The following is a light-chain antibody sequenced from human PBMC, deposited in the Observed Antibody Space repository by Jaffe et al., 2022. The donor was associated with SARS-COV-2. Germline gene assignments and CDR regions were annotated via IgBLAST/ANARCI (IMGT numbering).Light chain of an antibody. V-gene: IGLV7-46*01. CDR2: DLT. Sequence: QAVVTQEPSLTVSPGGTVTLTCGSTTGAVTSGHFPYWFQQKPGQAPRTLIYDLTAKHSWTPARFSGSLLGGKAALTLSGALPEDEAEYSCLLSYSGAWVFGGGTKLTVL. CDR3: LLSYSGAWV. CDR1: TGAVTSGHF. J-gene: IGLJ3*02.